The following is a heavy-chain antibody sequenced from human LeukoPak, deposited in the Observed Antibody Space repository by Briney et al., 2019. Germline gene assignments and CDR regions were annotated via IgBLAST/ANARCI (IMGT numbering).Heavy chain of an antibody. J-gene: IGHJ5*02. Sequence: GGSLRLSCAVSGFTFSSYGMHWVRQAPGKGLEWVAFIRYDGSNKYYADSVKGRFTISRDNSKNTLYLQMNSLRAEDTAVYYCAKGPTMVRGVNNRFDPWGQGTLVTVSS. V-gene: IGHV3-30*02. D-gene: IGHD3-10*01. CDR2: IRYDGSNK. CDR1: GFTFSSYG. CDR3: AKGPTMVRGVNNRFDP.